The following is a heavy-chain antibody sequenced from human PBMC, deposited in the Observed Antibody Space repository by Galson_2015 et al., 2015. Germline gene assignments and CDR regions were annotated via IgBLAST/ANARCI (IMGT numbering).Heavy chain of an antibody. CDR1: GFTFSSYG. CDR3: ARFLQVLKYDSSGYSFAAFDI. CDR2: IWYDGSNK. D-gene: IGHD3-22*01. V-gene: IGHV3-33*01. J-gene: IGHJ3*02. Sequence: SLRLSCAASGFTFSSYGMHWVRQAPGKGLEWVAVIWYDGSNKYYADSVKGRFTISRDNSKNTLYLQMNSLRAEDTAVYYCARFLQVLKYDSSGYSFAAFDIWGQGTMVTVSS.